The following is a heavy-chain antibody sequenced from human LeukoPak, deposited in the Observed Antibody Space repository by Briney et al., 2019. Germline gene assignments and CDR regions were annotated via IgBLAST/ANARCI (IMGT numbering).Heavy chain of an antibody. CDR1: GFTFSSYA. D-gene: IGHD3-10*01. V-gene: IGHV3-23*01. CDR3: AKDNGSGSYLDY. Sequence: GGSLRLSCAASGFTFSSYAMSWVRQAPAKGLEWVSAISGSGGSTYYADSVKGRFTISRDNSKNTLYLQMNSLRAEDTAVYYCAKDNGSGSYLDYWGQGTLVTASS. J-gene: IGHJ4*02. CDR2: ISGSGGST.